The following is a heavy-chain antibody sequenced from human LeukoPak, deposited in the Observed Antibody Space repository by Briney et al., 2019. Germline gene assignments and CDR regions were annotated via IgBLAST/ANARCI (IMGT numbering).Heavy chain of an antibody. CDR3: ARCERAAQPPFDY. J-gene: IGHJ4*02. Sequence: SETLSLTCAVSGYSISSGYYWGWIRQPPGKGLEWIGSIYHSGSTYYNPSLKSRVTISVDTSKNQFSLKLRSVTAPDTAVYYCARCERAAQPPFDYWGQGTLDTVSS. CDR2: IYHSGST. V-gene: IGHV4-38-2*01. D-gene: IGHD6-13*01. CDR1: GYSISSGYY.